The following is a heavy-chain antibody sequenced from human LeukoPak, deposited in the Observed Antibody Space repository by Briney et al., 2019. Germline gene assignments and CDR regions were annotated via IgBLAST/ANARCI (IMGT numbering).Heavy chain of an antibody. CDR2: INPSGGST. CDR1: GYTFTSYY. Sequence: ASVKVSCKASGYTFTSYYMHWVRQAPGQGLEWMGIINPSGGSTSYAQKFQGRVTMTRDTSTSTVYMELSSLRSEDTAVYYCASEDIVVAPAARALDYWGQGTLVTVSS. D-gene: IGHD2-2*01. V-gene: IGHV1-46*01. J-gene: IGHJ4*02. CDR3: ASEDIVVAPAARALDY.